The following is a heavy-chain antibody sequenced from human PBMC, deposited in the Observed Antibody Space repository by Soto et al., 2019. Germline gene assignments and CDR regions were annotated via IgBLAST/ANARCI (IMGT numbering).Heavy chain of an antibody. V-gene: IGHV3-66*01. CDR3: AREPRYCSGGSCSIMGDAFDI. D-gene: IGHD2-15*01. Sequence: EVQLVASGGGLVQPGGSLRLSCVASGFTVTDIYMNWVRQAPGKGLEWVSVIYKDFTDYADFVRGRFSVSTDTSKNALYLQLDNLRAEDTAVYYCAREPRYCSGGSCSIMGDAFDIWGQGAMFTVSS. J-gene: IGHJ3*02. CDR2: IYKDFT. CDR1: GFTVTDIY.